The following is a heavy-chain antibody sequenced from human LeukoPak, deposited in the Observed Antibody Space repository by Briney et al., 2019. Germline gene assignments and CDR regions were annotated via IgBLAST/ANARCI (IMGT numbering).Heavy chain of an antibody. D-gene: IGHD2-15*01. CDR1: GFTFSSYA. CDR2: ISGSGGST. Sequence: SGGSLRLSCAASGFTFSSYAMSWVRQAPGKELEWVSAISGSGGSTYYADSVKGRFTISRDNSKNTLYLQMNSLRAEDTAVYYCAKVGGNYYYYGMDVWGQGTTVTVSS. CDR3: AKVGGNYYYYGMDV. J-gene: IGHJ6*02. V-gene: IGHV3-23*01.